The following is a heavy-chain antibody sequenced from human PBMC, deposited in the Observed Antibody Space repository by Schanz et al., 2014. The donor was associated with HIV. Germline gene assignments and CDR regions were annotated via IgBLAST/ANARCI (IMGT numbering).Heavy chain of an antibody. V-gene: IGHV4-30-2*01. CDR2: IDHSGST. CDR3: ASLSSHYFDH. J-gene: IGHJ4*02. CDR1: GGSMSSGDHS. Sequence: QLQLQESGPGLVKPTQTLSLNCVVSGGSMSSGDHSWSWIRLPPGKGLEWIGNIDHSGSTYYNPSLKSRFPISVDMSKTQFSLKMTSVTAADTAVYYCASLSSHYFDHWDQGTLVTVSS.